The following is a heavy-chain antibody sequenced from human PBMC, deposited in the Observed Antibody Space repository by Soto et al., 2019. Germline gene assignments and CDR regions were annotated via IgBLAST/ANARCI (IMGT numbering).Heavy chain of an antibody. D-gene: IGHD3-3*01. CDR1: GGSISSSSYY. J-gene: IGHJ4*02. Sequence: SETLSLTCTVSGGSISSSSYYWGWIRQPPGKGLEWIGSIYYSGSTYYNPSLKSRVTISVDTSKNQFSLKLSSVTAADTAVYYCATNDFWSGYYGRTPPWPDYWGQGTLVTVSS. CDR3: ATNDFWSGYYGRTPPWPDY. V-gene: IGHV4-39*01. CDR2: IYYSGST.